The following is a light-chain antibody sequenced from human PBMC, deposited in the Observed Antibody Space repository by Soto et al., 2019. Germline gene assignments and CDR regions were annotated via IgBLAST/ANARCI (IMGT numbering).Light chain of an antibody. J-gene: IGLJ1*01. CDR3: SSYTSSGTDV. Sequence: QSALTQPASVSGSPGQSISISCIGTSSDVGGYNFVSWYQQHPGKAPKLMICDVTNRPSGVSNRFSGSKSGNTASLTISGLQAEDEADYYCSSYTSSGTDVFGTGTKV. CDR2: DVT. V-gene: IGLV2-14*01. CDR1: SSDVGGYNF.